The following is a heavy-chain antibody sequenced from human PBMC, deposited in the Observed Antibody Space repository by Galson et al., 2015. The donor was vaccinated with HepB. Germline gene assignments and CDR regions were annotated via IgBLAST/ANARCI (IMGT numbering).Heavy chain of an antibody. V-gene: IGHV7-4-1*02. CDR3: AREDRYGRGAMDAFDI. CDR1: GYTFTSYA. CDR2: ISTNTGNP. J-gene: IGHJ3*02. Sequence: SVKVSCKASGYTFTSYAMNWVRQAPGQGLEWMGWISTNTGNPTYAQGFTGRFVFSLDTSVSTAYLQISSLKAEDTAVYYCAREDRYGRGAMDAFDIWGQGTMVTVSS. D-gene: IGHD3-9*01.